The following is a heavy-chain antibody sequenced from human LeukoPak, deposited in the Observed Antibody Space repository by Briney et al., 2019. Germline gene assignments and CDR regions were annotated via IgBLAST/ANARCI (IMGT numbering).Heavy chain of an antibody. CDR2: INHSGST. CDR3: ARGGTNIVVVPAAELEYYFDY. V-gene: IGHV4-34*01. Sequence: SETLSLTCAVYSGSFSGYYWRWIRQPPGKGLEWIGEINHSGSTNYNPSLESRVTISVDTSKNQFSLKLSSVTAADTAVYYCARGGTNIVVVPAAELEYYFDYWGQGTLVTVSS. J-gene: IGHJ4*02. CDR1: SGSFSGYY. D-gene: IGHD2-2*01.